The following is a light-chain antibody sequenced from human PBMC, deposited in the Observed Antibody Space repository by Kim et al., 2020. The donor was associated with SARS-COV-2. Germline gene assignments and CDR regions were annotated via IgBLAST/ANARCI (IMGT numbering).Light chain of an antibody. V-gene: IGLV2-14*03. CDR2: YFS. CDR3: SSYRGGSSTIYV. J-gene: IGLJ1*01. Sequence: LTMSVSGTSGGIDSCNYGVCYQQHPGKAPKLMVFYFSNRPSGVSPRFSGSSSGNTASLPISGLLAEDDAEYYCSSYRGGSSTIYVFGTGTKVTV. CDR1: SGGIDSCNY.